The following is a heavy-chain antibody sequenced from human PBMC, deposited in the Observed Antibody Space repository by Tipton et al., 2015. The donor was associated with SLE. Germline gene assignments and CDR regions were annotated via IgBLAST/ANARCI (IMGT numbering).Heavy chain of an antibody. D-gene: IGHD2/OR15-2a*01. CDR3: ARVSTAPDAFDI. CDR2: ISGSGDST. V-gene: IGHV3-23*01. Sequence: SLRLSCTASGFTFNNYAMNWVRQAPGKGLEWVSGISGSGDSTFSGDSVKGRFTISRDNSKKTLYLQMNSLGAEDTAVYYCARVSTAPDAFDIWGQGTVVTVSS. J-gene: IGHJ3*02. CDR1: GFTFNNYA.